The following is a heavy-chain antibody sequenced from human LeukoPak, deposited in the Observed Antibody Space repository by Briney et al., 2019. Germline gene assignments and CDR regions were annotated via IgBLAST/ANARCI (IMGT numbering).Heavy chain of an antibody. V-gene: IGHV3-21*01. CDR1: GFTFSSYS. CDR3: ARDSIGWEDYYYYYMDV. Sequence: GGSLRLSCAASGFTFSSYSMNWVRQAPGKGLEWVSSVSSSSSYIYYADSVKGRFTISRDNAKNSLYLQMNSLRAEDTAVYYRARDSIGWEDYYYYYMDVWGKGTTVTVSS. CDR2: VSSSSSYI. J-gene: IGHJ6*03. D-gene: IGHD6-19*01.